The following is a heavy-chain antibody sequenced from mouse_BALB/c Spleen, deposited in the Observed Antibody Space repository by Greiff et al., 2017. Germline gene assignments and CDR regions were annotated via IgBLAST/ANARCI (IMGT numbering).Heavy chain of an antibody. CDR1: GFNIKDTY. CDR2: IDPANGNT. V-gene: IGHV14-3*02. J-gene: IGHJ2*01. D-gene: IGHD1-1*01. CDR3: ARESMPHYYGSSFDY. Sequence: EVQGVESGAELVKPGASVKLSCTASGFNIKDTYMHWVKQRPEQGLEWIGRIDPANGNTKYDPKFQGKATITADTSSNTAYLQLSSLTSEDTAVYYCARESMPHYYGSSFDYWGQGTTLTVSS.